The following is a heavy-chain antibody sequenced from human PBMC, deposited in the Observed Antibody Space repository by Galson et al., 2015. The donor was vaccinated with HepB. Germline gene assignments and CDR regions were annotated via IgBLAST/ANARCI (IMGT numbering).Heavy chain of an antibody. V-gene: IGHV4-34*01. D-gene: IGHD6-13*01. CDR1: GGSFSGYY. CDR2: INHSGST. Sequence: SETLSLTCAVYGGSFSGYYWSWIRQPPGKGLEWIGEINHSGSTNYNPSLKSRVTISVDTSKNQFSLKLSSVTAADTAVYYCARGKTVGYSSSWYRVYCDYWGQGTLVTVSS. CDR3: ARGKTVGYSSSWYRVYCDY. J-gene: IGHJ4*02.